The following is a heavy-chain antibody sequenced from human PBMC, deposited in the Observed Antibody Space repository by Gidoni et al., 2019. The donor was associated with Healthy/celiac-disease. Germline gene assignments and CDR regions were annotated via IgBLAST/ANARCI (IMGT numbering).Heavy chain of an antibody. D-gene: IGHD1-1*01. CDR1: GVTFSSQA. CDR2: IIGSGGST. CDR3: AKDVGISTGTA. J-gene: IGHJ5*02. V-gene: IGHV3-23*01. Sequence: EVKLWESGGGWVQPGGALRLAGGAYGVTFSSQAMSWVRQAPGMGLEGVSAIIGSGGSTYYADSVKGRFTISRDNSKNTLYLQMNSLRAEDTAVYYCAKDVGISTGTAWGQGTLVTVSS.